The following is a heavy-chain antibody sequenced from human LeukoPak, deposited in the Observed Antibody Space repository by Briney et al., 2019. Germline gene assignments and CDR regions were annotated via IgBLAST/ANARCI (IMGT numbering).Heavy chain of an antibody. CDR2: IYYSGST. J-gene: IGHJ1*01. CDR1: GGSISSSSYY. Sequence: SETLSLTCTVSGGSISSSSYYWGWIRQPPGKGLEWIGSIYYSGSTYYNPSLKSRVTISVDTSKNQFSLKLSSVTAAVTAVYYCARGDNDYGDYEYFQHWGQGTLVTVSS. V-gene: IGHV4-39*07. D-gene: IGHD4-17*01. CDR3: ARGDNDYGDYEYFQH.